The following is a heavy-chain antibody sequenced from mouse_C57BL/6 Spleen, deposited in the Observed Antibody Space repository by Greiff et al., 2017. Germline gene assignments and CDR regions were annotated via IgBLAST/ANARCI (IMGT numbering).Heavy chain of an antibody. D-gene: IGHD1-1*01. J-gene: IGHJ2*01. CDR2: IDPSDSYT. CDR1: GYTFTSYW. Sequence: QVQLQQPGAELVMPGASVKLSCKASGYTFTSYWMHWVKQRPGQGLEWIGEIDPSDSYTNYNQKFKGKSTLTVDKSSSTAYMQLSSLTSEDSAVYDCASLNYYGSSYLDYWGQGTTLTVSS. V-gene: IGHV1-69*01. CDR3: ASLNYYGSSYLDY.